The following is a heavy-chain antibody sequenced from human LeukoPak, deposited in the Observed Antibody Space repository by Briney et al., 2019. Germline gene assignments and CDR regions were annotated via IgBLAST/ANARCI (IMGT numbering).Heavy chain of an antibody. CDR3: ARDYYYGSGSYSAYYYMDV. J-gene: IGHJ6*03. V-gene: IGHV1-46*01. CDR2: INPSGGST. D-gene: IGHD3-10*01. Sequence: ASVKVSCKASGYTFTSYGISWVRQAPGQGLEWMGIINPSGGSTSYAQKFQGRVTMTRDMSTSTVYMELSSLRSEDTAVYYCARDYYYGSGSYSAYYYMDVWGKGTTVTVSS. CDR1: GYTFTSYG.